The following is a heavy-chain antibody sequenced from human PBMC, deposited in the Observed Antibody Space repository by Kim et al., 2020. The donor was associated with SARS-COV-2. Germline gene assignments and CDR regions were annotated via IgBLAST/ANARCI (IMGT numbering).Heavy chain of an antibody. CDR3: ARTETTVVTRRKYFDY. V-gene: IGHV3-23*01. CDR2: ISGSGGST. D-gene: IGHD4-17*01. J-gene: IGHJ4*02. CDR1: GFTFSSYA. Sequence: GGSLRLSCAASGFTFSSYAMSWVRQAPGKGLEWVSAISGSGGSTYYADSVKGRFTISRDNSKNTLYLQMNSLRAEDTAVYYCARTETTVVTRRKYFDYWGQGTLVTVSS.